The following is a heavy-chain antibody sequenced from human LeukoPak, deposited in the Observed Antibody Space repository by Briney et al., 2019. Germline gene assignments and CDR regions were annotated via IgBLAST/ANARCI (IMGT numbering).Heavy chain of an antibody. CDR2: IYDGGST. D-gene: IGHD1-26*01. CDR3: ARLGSYWSLDY. V-gene: IGHV3-53*04. Sequence: PGGSLRLSCAASGFTVISNYMSWVRQAPGKGLEWVSVIYDGGSTYYADSVKGRFTISRHNSKNTLHLQMNSLRAEDTAVYYCARLGSYWSLDYWGQGTLVTVSS. J-gene: IGHJ4*02. CDR1: GFTVISNY.